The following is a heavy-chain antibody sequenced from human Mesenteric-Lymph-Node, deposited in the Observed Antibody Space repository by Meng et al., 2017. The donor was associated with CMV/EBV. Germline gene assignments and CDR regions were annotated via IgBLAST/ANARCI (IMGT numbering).Heavy chain of an antibody. CDR3: AINMREIAARPSYFDY. Sequence: ASVKVSCKASGYTFTGYYMHWVRQAPGQGLEWMGWINPNSGGTNYAQKFQGRVTMTRDTSISTAYMELSRLRSDDTAVYYCAINMREIAARPSYFDYWGQGTLVTVSS. J-gene: IGHJ4*02. CDR2: INPNSGGT. CDR1: GYTFTGYY. V-gene: IGHV1-2*02. D-gene: IGHD6-6*01.